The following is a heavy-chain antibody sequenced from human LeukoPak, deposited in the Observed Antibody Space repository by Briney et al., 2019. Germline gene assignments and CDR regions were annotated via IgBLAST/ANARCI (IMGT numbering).Heavy chain of an antibody. CDR2: ISNSGYNT. CDR3: ARHDGSSFIYYVDH. Sequence: AGGSLRLSCAASGFSVSSRAMSWVRQAPGKGLEWVSTISNSGYNTWYADSVKGRFTISRDNSQNTLYLQMSSLRAEDTALYYCARHDGSSFIYYVDHWGQGALVTVSS. CDR1: GFSVSSRA. V-gene: IGHV3-23*01. J-gene: IGHJ4*02. D-gene: IGHD1-26*01.